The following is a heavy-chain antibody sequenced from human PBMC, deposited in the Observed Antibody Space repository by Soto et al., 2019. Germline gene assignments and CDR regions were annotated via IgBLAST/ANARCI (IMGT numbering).Heavy chain of an antibody. Sequence: EVQLLESGGGLVQPGGSLRLSCAASGFTFSSYAMSWVRQAPGKGLEWVSGMSGSSGSAYYTDSGKGRFTITRYNSKKTLYMQMNSLRAEDTALYYFAIVPIFGVENIYDSWGQGTLVTVSS. CDR2: MSGSSGSA. CDR3: AIVPIFGVENIYDS. D-gene: IGHD3-3*01. V-gene: IGHV3-23*01. CDR1: GFTFSSYA. J-gene: IGHJ4*02.